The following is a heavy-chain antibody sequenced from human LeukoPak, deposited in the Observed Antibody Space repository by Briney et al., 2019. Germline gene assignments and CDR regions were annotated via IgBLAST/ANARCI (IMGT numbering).Heavy chain of an antibody. CDR3: ARRGSSAVLGEHFDY. D-gene: IGHD6-6*01. Sequence: GGSLRLSCAASGFTFSSYVMHWVRQAPGKGLEWVAVISYDGSNKYYADSVKGRFTISRDNSKNTLYLQMNSLRAEDTAVYYCARRGSSAVLGEHFDYWGQGTLVTVSS. CDR2: ISYDGSNK. J-gene: IGHJ4*02. V-gene: IGHV3-30-3*01. CDR1: GFTFSSYV.